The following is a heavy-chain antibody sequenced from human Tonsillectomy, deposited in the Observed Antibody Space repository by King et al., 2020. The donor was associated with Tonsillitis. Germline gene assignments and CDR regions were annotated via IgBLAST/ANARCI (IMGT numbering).Heavy chain of an antibody. CDR2: INHSGST. CDR3: ARGSLTIFGVAPHY. CDR1: GGFFSTYY. V-gene: IGHV4-34*01. D-gene: IGHD3-3*01. J-gene: IGHJ4*02. Sequence: VQLQQWGAGLLKPSETLSLTCAVYGGFFSTYYWSWIRQPPGKGLEWIGEINHSGSTNYNPSLKSRVTISVDTSKNQFSLKVSSVTAADTALYYCARGSLTIFGVAPHYWGQGTLVTVSS.